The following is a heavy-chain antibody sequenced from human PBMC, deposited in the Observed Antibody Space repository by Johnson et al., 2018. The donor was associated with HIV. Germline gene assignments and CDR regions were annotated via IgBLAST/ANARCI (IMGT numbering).Heavy chain of an antibody. J-gene: IGHJ3*02. CDR2: IYSGGST. V-gene: IGHV3-NL1*01. CDR3: ARGIAMAEDAFDI. CDR1: GFTFSSYG. Sequence: QVQLVESGGGVVQPGRSLRLSCAASGFTFSSYGMHWVRQAPGKGLEWVSVIYSGGSTYYADSVKGRFTISRDNSKNTLYLQMNSLRAEDTAVYYCARGIAMAEDAFDIWGQGTMVTVSS. D-gene: IGHD6-19*01.